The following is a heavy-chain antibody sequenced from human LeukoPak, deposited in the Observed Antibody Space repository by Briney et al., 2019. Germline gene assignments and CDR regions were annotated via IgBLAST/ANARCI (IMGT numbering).Heavy chain of an antibody. Sequence: PGGSLRLSCAASGFTFSSYSMNWVRQAPGKGLEWVSSISGRSADIYYADSVKGRFTISRDNAKNSVFLQMNNLRVEDTAIYYCARRGYHDSSGYDYWGQGTPVTVSS. CDR1: GFTFSSYS. CDR2: ISGRSADI. CDR3: ARRGYHDSSGYDY. D-gene: IGHD3-22*01. V-gene: IGHV3-21*06. J-gene: IGHJ4*02.